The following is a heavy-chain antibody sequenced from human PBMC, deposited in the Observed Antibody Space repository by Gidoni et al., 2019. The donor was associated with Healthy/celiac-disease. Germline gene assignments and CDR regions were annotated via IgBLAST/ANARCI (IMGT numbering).Heavy chain of an antibody. D-gene: IGHD4-17*01. CDR3: ARDGDYRAGENAFDY. J-gene: IGHJ4*02. CDR1: GGTFSSYA. CDR2: IIPIFGTA. Sequence: QVQLVQSGAEVKKPGSSVKVSCKASGGTFSSYAISWVRQAPGQGLEWMGGIIPIFGTANYAQKFQDRVTITADESTSTAYMELSSLRSEDTAVYYCARDGDYRAGENAFDYWGQGTLVTVSS. V-gene: IGHV1-69*01.